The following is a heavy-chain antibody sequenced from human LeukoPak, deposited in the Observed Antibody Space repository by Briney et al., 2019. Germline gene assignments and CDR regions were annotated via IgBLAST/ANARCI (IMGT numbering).Heavy chain of an antibody. J-gene: IGHJ4*02. CDR3: ARYCSSTSCSFFDY. D-gene: IGHD2-2*01. V-gene: IGHV4-30-2*01. Sequence: SQTLSLTRAVSGGSISSGGYSWSWIRQPPGKGLEWIGYIYHSGSTYYNPSLKSRVTISVDRSKNQFSLKLSSVTAADTAVYYCARYCSSTSCSFFDYWGQGTLVTVSS. CDR1: GGSISSGGYS. CDR2: IYHSGST.